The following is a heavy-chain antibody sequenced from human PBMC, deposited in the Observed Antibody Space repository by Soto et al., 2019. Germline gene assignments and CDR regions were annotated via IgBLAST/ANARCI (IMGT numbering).Heavy chain of an antibody. V-gene: IGHV4-61*08. J-gene: IGHJ6*02. CDR1: GGSISSGGDY. CDR3: ASSNIAATGFYYYGMDV. CDR2: IYYSGST. Sequence: SETLSLTCTVSGGSISSGGDYWSWIRQHPGKGLEWIGYIYYSGSTNYNPSLKSRVTISVDTSKNQCSLKLSSVTAADTAVYYCASSNIAATGFYYYGMDVWGRGTTVTVSS. D-gene: IGHD6-13*01.